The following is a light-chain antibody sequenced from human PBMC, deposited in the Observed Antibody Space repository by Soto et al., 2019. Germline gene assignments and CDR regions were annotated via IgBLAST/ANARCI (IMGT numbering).Light chain of an antibody. CDR2: SNN. J-gene: IGLJ1*01. CDR1: SSNIGSNT. Sequence: QSALTQPPSASGTPGQRVSISCSGGSSNIGSNTVNWYQHLPGTAPKLLIYSNNQRPSGVPDRFSGSKSGTSASLAISGLQSEDEADYYCAAWDDSLNVYVFGTGTKVTVL. CDR3: AAWDDSLNVYV. V-gene: IGLV1-44*01.